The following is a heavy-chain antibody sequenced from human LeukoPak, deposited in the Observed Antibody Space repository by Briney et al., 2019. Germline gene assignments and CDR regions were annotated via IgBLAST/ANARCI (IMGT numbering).Heavy chain of an antibody. CDR1: GFTFSSYG. J-gene: IGHJ4*02. CDR3: AKGGSDVAAQDIDY. Sequence: PGGSLRLSCAASGFTFSSYGMHWVRQAPGKGLEWVAFIRYDGSNKYYADSVKGRFTISRDNSKNTLYLQMNSLRAEDTAVYYCAKGGSDVAAQDIDYWGQGTLVTVSS. D-gene: IGHD2-21*02. V-gene: IGHV3-30*02. CDR2: IRYDGSNK.